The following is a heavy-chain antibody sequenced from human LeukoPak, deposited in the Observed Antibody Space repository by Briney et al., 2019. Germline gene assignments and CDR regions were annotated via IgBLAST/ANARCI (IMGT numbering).Heavy chain of an antibody. V-gene: IGHV4-34*01. CDR1: GGSFSGYY. D-gene: IGHD6-19*01. J-gene: IGHJ6*02. Sequence: SETLFLTCAVYGGSFSGYYWSWIRQPPGKGLEWIGEINHSGSTNYNPSLKSRVTISVDTSKNQFSLKLSSVTAADTAVYYCARGVSSGWRNYYYGMDVWGQGTTVTVSS. CDR2: INHSGST. CDR3: ARGVSSGWRNYYYGMDV.